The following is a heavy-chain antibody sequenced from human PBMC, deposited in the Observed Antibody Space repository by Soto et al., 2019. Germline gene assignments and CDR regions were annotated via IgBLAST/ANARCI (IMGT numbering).Heavy chain of an antibody. J-gene: IGHJ5*02. CDR3: ARSLVPAARAGVNWFDP. V-gene: IGHV3-7*03. D-gene: IGHD2-2*01. CDR2: IKQDGSEK. Sequence: EVQLVESGGGLVQPGGSLRLSCAASGFTFSSYWMSWVRQAPGKGLEWVANIKQDGSEKYYVDSVKGRFTISRDNAKNSLYLQMNSLGAEDTAVYYCARSLVPAARAGVNWFDPWGQGTLVTVSS. CDR1: GFTFSSYW.